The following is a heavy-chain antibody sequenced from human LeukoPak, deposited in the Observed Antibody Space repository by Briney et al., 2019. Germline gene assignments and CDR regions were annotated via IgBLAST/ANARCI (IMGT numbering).Heavy chain of an antibody. CDR3: ARSVRGDWFDP. V-gene: IGHV5-10-1*01. CDR1: GYSFTSYW. J-gene: IGHJ5*02. Sequence: GESLKISCKGSGYSFTSYWISWVRQMPGEGLEWMGRIDPSDSYTNYSPSFQGHVTISAAKSISTAHLQWSSLKASDTAMYYCARSVRGDWFDPWGQGTLVTVSS. D-gene: IGHD3-10*01. CDR2: IDPSDSYT.